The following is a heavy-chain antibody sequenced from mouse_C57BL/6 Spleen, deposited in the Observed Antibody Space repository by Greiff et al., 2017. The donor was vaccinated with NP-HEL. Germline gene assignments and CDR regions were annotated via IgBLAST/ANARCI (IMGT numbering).Heavy chain of an antibody. CDR3: ARVGKYYYGSSPWFAY. Sequence: EVKVEESGGGLVKPGGSLKLSCAASGFTFSSYAMSWVRQTPEKRLEWVATISDGGSYTYYPDNVKGRFTISRDNAKNNLYLQMSHLKSGDTAMYYCARVGKYYYGSSPWFAYWGQGTLVTVSA. J-gene: IGHJ3*01. D-gene: IGHD1-1*01. V-gene: IGHV5-4*03. CDR2: ISDGGSYT. CDR1: GFTFSSYA.